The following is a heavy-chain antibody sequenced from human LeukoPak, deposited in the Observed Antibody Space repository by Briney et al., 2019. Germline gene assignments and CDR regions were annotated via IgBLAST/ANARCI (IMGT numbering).Heavy chain of an antibody. V-gene: IGHV1-2*02. CDR3: ARSDSGFDY. CDR1: GYTFTGYY. CDR2: INPNSGGT. D-gene: IGHD6-19*01. Sequence: ASVTVSCKASGYTFTGYYIHWVRQAPGQGLEWLGWINPNSGGTTYAQKFQGRVTMTRDTSISTAYMELSRLRSDDTAVYYCARSDSGFDYWGQGTLVTVSS. J-gene: IGHJ4*02.